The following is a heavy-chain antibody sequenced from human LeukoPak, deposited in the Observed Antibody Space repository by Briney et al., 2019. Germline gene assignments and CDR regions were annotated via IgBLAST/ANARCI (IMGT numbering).Heavy chain of an antibody. Sequence: ASETLSLTCTVSGGSISSYYWSWIRQPPGKGLEWIGYIYYSGSTNYNPSLKSRVTISVDTSKNQFSLKLSSVTAADTAVYYCARLTVVPAAISDYWGQGTLVTVSS. CDR2: IYYSGST. CDR1: GGSISSYY. J-gene: IGHJ4*02. CDR3: ARLTVVPAAISDY. D-gene: IGHD2-2*01. V-gene: IGHV4-59*01.